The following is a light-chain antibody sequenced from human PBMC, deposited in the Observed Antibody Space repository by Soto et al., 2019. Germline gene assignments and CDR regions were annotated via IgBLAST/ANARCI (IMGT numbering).Light chain of an antibody. CDR1: QSFTSTS. CDR2: GAS. J-gene: IGKJ1*01. CDR3: QQYDNSPWT. Sequence: EIVLTQSPGTLSLSPGERVTLSCRASQSFTSTSLAWYQQKPGQAPRVLIFGASSRATGIPDRFGGSGSGTDFTLTISRLEAEDSAVYYCQQYDNSPWTFGQGTKVEVK. V-gene: IGKV3-20*01.